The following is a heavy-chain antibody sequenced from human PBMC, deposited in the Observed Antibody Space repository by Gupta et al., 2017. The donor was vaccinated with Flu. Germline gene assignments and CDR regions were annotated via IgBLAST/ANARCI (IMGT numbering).Heavy chain of an antibody. V-gene: IGHV3-7*01. CDR2: IKEDGSER. CDR1: SRYW. Sequence: SRYWRSGVRQAPGKGLGGLANIKEDGSERYYVDSVKGRFTISRDNAKNSLYLQMNSLRAEDTAVYYCARSDPITEIDYFDYWGQGTLVTVSS. CDR3: ARSDPITEIDYFDY. J-gene: IGHJ4*02. D-gene: IGHD3-3*01.